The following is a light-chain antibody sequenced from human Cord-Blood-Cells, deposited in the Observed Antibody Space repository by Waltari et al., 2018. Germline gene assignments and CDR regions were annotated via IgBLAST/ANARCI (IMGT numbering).Light chain of an antibody. CDR3: QQSYSTSGFT. V-gene: IGKV1-39*01. CDR2: AAS. Sequence: DIQMTQSPSSLSASVGDRVTIPCRASQSISSYLNWYQQKPGKAPKLLIYAASSLQSGVPSRFSGSGSGTDFTLTISSLQPEDFATYYCQQSYSTSGFTFGPGTKVDIK. CDR1: QSISSY. J-gene: IGKJ3*01.